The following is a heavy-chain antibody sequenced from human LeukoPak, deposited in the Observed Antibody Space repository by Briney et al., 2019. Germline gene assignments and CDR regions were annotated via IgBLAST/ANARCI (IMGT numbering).Heavy chain of an antibody. V-gene: IGHV4-59*01. J-gene: IGHJ5*02. CDR2: IYYSGST. CDR1: GGSISSYY. Sequence: PSETLSLTCTVSGGSISSYYWSWIRQPPGKGLEWIGYIYYSGSTNYNPSLKSRVTISVDTSKNQFSLKLSSVTAADTAVYYCARGRGYFDPWGQGTLVTVSS. D-gene: IGHD3-10*01. CDR3: ARGRGYFDP.